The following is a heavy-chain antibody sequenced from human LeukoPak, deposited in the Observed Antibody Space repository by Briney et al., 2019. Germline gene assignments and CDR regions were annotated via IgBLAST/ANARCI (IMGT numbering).Heavy chain of an antibody. J-gene: IGHJ4*02. CDR2: INHSGST. CDR1: GGSISSYY. Sequence: SETLSLTCTVSGGSISSYYWSWIRQPPGKGLEWIGEINHSGSTNYNPSLKSRVTISVDTSKNQFSLKLSSVTAADTAVYYCARGRRGYSSGWTGYRHWGQGTLVTVSS. V-gene: IGHV4-34*01. CDR3: ARGRRGYSSGWTGYRH. D-gene: IGHD6-19*01.